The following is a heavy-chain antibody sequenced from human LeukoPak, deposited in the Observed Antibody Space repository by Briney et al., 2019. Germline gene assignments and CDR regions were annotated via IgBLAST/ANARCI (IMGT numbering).Heavy chain of an antibody. Sequence: GGSLRLSCGASGITFSSYAMSWVCQSPGKGLEWVSGLSGSGDITYYADSVKGRFTISRDNSKNTLYLQMNSLRAEDTAVYYCARDVGGYKLYYFDYWGQGTLVTVSS. CDR1: GITFSSYA. CDR3: ARDVGGYKLYYFDY. V-gene: IGHV3-23*01. D-gene: IGHD2-2*02. J-gene: IGHJ4*02. CDR2: LSGSGDIT.